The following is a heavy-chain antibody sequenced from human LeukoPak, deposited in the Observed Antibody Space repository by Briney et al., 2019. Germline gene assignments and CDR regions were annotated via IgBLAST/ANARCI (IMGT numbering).Heavy chain of an antibody. CDR2: TKSKTDGGTT. D-gene: IGHD2-21*02. CDR1: GFTFSNAW. CDR3: TTDPYCGGDCYVWFDP. V-gene: IGHV3-15*01. Sequence: GGSLRLSCAASGFTFSNAWMSWVRQAPGKGLEWVGRTKSKTDGGTTDYAAPVKGRFTISRDDSKNTLYLQMNSLKTEDTAVYYCTTDPYCGGDCYVWFDPWGQGTLVTVSS. J-gene: IGHJ5*02.